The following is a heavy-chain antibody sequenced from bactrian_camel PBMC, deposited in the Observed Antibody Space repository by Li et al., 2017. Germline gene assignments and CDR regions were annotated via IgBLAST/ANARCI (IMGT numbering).Heavy chain of an antibody. CDR1: GCSNENYF. CDR3: GGGRYPTCYYSDFAVPENFGY. D-gene: IGHD4*01. Sequence: HVQLVESGGGSVQAGGSLRLSCAISGCSNENYFLAWFRQVPGKDREGIAVIDKDGRTNYADSVTGRFTVSKDLAKNTLYLQMNSLKPEDSAMYYCGGGRYPTCYYSDFAVPENFGYWGQGTQVTVS. J-gene: IGHJ6*01. CDR2: IDKDGRT. V-gene: IGHV3S55*01.